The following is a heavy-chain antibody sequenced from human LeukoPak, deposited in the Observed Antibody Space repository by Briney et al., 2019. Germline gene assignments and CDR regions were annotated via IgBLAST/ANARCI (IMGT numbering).Heavy chain of an antibody. D-gene: IGHD1-26*01. CDR2: ISSSGLI. V-gene: IGHV3-21*01. CDR1: GFTFSSYS. J-gene: IGHJ4*02. CDR3: AREFDGSASGAGY. Sequence: PGGSLRLSCAASGFTFSSYSMNWVRQAPGKGLEWVSSISSSGLIYYGDSVKGRFTVSRDNAKRSLYLQMNSLRADDTAVYYCAREFDGSASGAGYWGQGTLVTVSS.